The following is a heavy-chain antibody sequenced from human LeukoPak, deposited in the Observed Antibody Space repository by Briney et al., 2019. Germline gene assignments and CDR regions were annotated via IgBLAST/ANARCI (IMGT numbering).Heavy chain of an antibody. V-gene: IGHV3-23*01. Sequence: VGSLRLSCAASGFTFSSDAMRWVRHAPGEGLEWVSAISSSGGSTYYADSVRSRFIISRDSSKNTLYLQMNSLRVEDTAVYYCAKGGAQVGGQGTLVTVSS. CDR1: GFTFSSDA. D-gene: IGHD1-26*01. CDR3: AKGGAQV. J-gene: IGHJ4*02. CDR2: ISSSGGST.